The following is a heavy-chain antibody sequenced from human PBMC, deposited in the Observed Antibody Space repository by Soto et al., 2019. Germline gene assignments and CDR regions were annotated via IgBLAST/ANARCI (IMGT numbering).Heavy chain of an antibody. D-gene: IGHD3-3*01. V-gene: IGHV3-21*01. CDR2: ITSGSDYI. Sequence: PGGSLRLSCAASGFTFSAYSMNWVRQAPGKGLEWISSITSGSDYIFYADSVRGRFTISRDNAKNSLCLQMNGLRAEDTAVYFCARTPNFWTAYHFFDSWGQGTLVTVSS. CDR3: ARTPNFWTAYHFFDS. J-gene: IGHJ4*02. CDR1: GFTFSAYS.